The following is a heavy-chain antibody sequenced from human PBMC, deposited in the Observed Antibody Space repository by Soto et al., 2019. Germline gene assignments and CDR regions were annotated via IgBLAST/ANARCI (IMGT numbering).Heavy chain of an antibody. CDR3: AKDQGGYMVSGMDV. V-gene: IGHV1-2*02. D-gene: IGHD2-2*02. Sequence: QVQLVQSRAEVKKPGASGNVSCKASGYTFTDYYIYWLRQAPGHGLEWMGWINPNSGATNYAHNFQGRVTMTRDTSIRAAYMELSRLSSDDPAVYYCAKDQGGYMVSGMDVWGQGTTVTVSS. CDR2: INPNSGAT. CDR1: GYTFTDYY. J-gene: IGHJ6*02.